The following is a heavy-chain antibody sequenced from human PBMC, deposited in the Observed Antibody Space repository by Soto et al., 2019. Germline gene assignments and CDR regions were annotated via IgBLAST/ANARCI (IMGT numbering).Heavy chain of an antibody. Sequence: VQLVESGGGLVQPGRSLRLSCAASGFTFDDYAMHWVRQAPGKGLEWVSGIRWNSGSIGYADSVKGRFTISRDNAKNSLYLQMNSLRAEDTALYYCAKERRRYSSSWRFEVPWFDPWGQGTLVTVSS. V-gene: IGHV3-9*01. D-gene: IGHD6-13*01. CDR2: IRWNSGSI. CDR3: AKERRRYSSSWRFEVPWFDP. CDR1: GFTFDDYA. J-gene: IGHJ5*02.